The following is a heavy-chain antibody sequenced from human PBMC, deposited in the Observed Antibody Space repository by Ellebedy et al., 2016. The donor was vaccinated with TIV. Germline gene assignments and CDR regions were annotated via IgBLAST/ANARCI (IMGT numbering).Heavy chain of an antibody. CDR1: GGSFSGYY. V-gene: IGHV4-34*01. CDR3: ARDVVSAATPLWAAFDI. J-gene: IGHJ3*02. D-gene: IGHD2-2*01. CDR2: INHSGST. Sequence: MPGGSLRLSCAVYGGSFSGYYWNWIRQPPGKGLEWIGKINHSGSTNYIPSLKSRLTISVDTSKNQFSLNLRSVTAADTAIYYCARDVVSAATPLWAAFDIWGQGTMVTVSS.